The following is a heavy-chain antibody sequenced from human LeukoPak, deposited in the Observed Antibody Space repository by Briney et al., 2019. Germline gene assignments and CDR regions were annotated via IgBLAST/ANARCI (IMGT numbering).Heavy chain of an antibody. Sequence: GGSLRLSCAASGFTFSSYGMHWVRQAPGKGLEWVAVIWYDGSNKYYADSVKGRFTIYRDNSKNTLYLQMNSLRAEDTAVYYCAKDSEWGYCSSTSCDDGNFDYWGQGTLVTVSS. V-gene: IGHV3-33*06. D-gene: IGHD2-2*01. CDR2: IWYDGSNK. CDR3: AKDSEWGYCSSTSCDDGNFDY. J-gene: IGHJ4*02. CDR1: GFTFSSYG.